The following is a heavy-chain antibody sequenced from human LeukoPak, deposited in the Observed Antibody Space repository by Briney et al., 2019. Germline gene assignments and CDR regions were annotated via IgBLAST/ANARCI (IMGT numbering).Heavy chain of an antibody. CDR3: ARSGFGLLWGFDP. Sequence: SETLSLTCTVPGGSISSYYWSWIRQPPGKGLEWIGYIYYSGSTNYNPSLKSRVTISVDTSKNQFSLKLSSVTAADTAVYYCARSGFGLLWGFDPWGQGTLVTVSS. D-gene: IGHD2/OR15-2a*01. J-gene: IGHJ5*02. CDR2: IYYSGST. V-gene: IGHV4-59*01. CDR1: GGSISSYY.